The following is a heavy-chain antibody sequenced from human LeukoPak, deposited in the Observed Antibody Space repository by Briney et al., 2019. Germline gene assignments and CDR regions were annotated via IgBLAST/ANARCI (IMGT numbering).Heavy chain of an antibody. CDR2: ISSSGSTI. CDR3: AKDLLPRGYSYGGLFDY. J-gene: IGHJ4*02. Sequence: GGSLRLSCAASGFTFSSYEMNWVRQAPGKGLEWVSYISSSGSTIYYADSVKGRFTISRDNSKNTLYLQMNSLRAEDTAVYYCAKDLLPRGYSYGGLFDYWGQGTLVTVSS. V-gene: IGHV3-48*03. D-gene: IGHD5-18*01. CDR1: GFTFSSYE.